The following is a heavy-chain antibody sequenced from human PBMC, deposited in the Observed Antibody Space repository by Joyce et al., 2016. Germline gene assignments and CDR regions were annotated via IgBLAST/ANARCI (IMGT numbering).Heavy chain of an antibody. CDR1: AGSISSSSFY. Sequence: QLQLQESGPGLVKPSETLSLTCTVSAGSISSSSFYWGWIRQPPGKGLEWIGSIYYSGSTYYNPPLKSRVTISVDTSKNQFSLKLTSLTAADTAVYYCARQSVAATRFSDWFDPWGQGTLVTVSS. D-gene: IGHD6-19*01. V-gene: IGHV4-39*01. CDR3: ARQSVAATRFSDWFDP. J-gene: IGHJ5*02. CDR2: IYYSGST.